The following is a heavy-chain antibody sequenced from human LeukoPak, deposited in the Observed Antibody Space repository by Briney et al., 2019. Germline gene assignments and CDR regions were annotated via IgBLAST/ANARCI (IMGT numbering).Heavy chain of an antibody. CDR3: ARLDRYCSGGSCFPDAFDI. CDR1: YW. D-gene: IGHD2-15*01. CDR2: IYPGDSDA. V-gene: IGHV5-51*01. Sequence: YWSWIRQPAGKGLEWMGIIYPGDSDARYSPSFQGQVIFSADKSISTAYLQWSSLKASDTAMYYCARLDRYCSGGSCFPDAFDIWGQGTMVTVSS. J-gene: IGHJ3*02.